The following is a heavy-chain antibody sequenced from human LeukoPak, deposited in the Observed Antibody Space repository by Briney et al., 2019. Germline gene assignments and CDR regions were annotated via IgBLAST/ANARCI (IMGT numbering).Heavy chain of an antibody. Sequence: QPGGSLRLSCAASGFTFSTYGMHWVRQAPGKGLEWVAFIRYDGNNKYYADSVKGRFTISRDNSKSTLYLQMNSLRAEDTAVYYCGKVYYDFWSGPSLGAFDIWGQGTMLTVSS. V-gene: IGHV3-30*02. CDR2: IRYDGNNK. J-gene: IGHJ3*02. CDR1: GFTFSTYG. CDR3: GKVYYDFWSGPSLGAFDI. D-gene: IGHD3-3*01.